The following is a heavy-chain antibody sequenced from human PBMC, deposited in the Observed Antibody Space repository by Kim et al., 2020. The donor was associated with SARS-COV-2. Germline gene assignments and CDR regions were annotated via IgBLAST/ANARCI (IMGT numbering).Heavy chain of an antibody. Sequence: GGSLRLSCAASGFAMSSYGMHWVRQAPGKGLEWVSLIWYDGGNKYYADSVKGRFTISRDNSKNTLYLQMNSLRAEDTAVYYRARDYAGYFKGLDVWGQGT. CDR1: GFAMSSYG. V-gene: IGHV3-33*01. J-gene: IGHJ6*02. CDR2: IWYDGGNK. D-gene: IGHD3-9*01. CDR3: ARDYAGYFKGLDV.